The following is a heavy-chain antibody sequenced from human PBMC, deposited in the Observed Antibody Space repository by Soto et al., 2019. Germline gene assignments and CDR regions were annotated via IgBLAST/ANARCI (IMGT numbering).Heavy chain of an antibody. CDR2: IFYRGST. CDR3: ARGSNSNFEGPIV. J-gene: IGHJ4*02. CDR1: GGSISDYS. V-gene: IGHV4-59*01. D-gene: IGHD2-2*01. Sequence: SETLSLTCTISGGSISDYSWNCIRQPPGRGLEWIGHIFYRGSTKYNPSLWDRVTMSRGSSQTQLSLRLKSVTAADTAIYYCARGSNSNFEGPIVWGQGILVTVSS.